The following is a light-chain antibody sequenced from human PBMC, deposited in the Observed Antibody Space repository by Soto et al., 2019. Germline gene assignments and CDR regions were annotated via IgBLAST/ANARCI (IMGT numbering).Light chain of an antibody. CDR2: GNT. CDR3: LSFDSSLSVV. J-gene: IGLJ2*01. Sequence: QSVLTQPPSVSGAPGQRVTLSCTGSSSHIGAGYDVHWYQQLPGRAPKLLIYGNTNRPSGVPDRFSGSKSGTSASLAITGLQAEDEADYYCLSFDSSLSVVFGGGTKLTVL. CDR1: SSHIGAGYD. V-gene: IGLV1-40*01.